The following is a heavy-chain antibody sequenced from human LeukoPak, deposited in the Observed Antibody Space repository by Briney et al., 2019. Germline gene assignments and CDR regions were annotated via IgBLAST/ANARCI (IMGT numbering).Heavy chain of an antibody. J-gene: IGHJ4*02. CDR3: ASSYCGGDCYSGFDY. D-gene: IGHD2-21*02. CDR2: IKSNSGGT. CDR1: GYTFTGYY. Sequence: ASVKVSCKASGYTFTGYYMHWVRQAPGQGLEWMGWIKSNSGGTNYAQKFQGRVTMTRDTSISTAYMELSRLTSDDTAVYYCASSYCGGDCYSGFDYWGQGTLVTVSS. V-gene: IGHV1-2*02.